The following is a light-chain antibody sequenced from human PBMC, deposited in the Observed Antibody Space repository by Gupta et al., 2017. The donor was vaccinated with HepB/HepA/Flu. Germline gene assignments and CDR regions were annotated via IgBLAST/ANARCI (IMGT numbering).Light chain of an antibody. CDR3: CSYAGSSTAV. J-gene: IGLJ2*01. CDR2: EVS. Sequence: QSALTQPASVSGAPGQSITISCSGTSSDVGGYNLVSWYQQHPGKAPKLMIYEVSKRPSGFSNRFSCSKSGNTASLTISGLQAEDEADYYCCSYAGSSTAVFGGGTKLTVL. CDR1: SSDVGGYNL. V-gene: IGLV2-23*02.